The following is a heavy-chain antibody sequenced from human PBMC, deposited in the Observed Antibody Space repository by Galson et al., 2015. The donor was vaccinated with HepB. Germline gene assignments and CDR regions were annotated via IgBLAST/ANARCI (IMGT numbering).Heavy chain of an antibody. D-gene: IGHD5-24*01. Sequence: SVKVSCKASGYNFNRYAMNWVRQAPGQGLEWMGLINTDTGNPTYAQAFTGRFVFSLDTSVSTTYLQISSLKAEDTAVYYCARRNGNDWFDPWGQGTRVTVSS. CDR1: GYNFNRYA. CDR2: INTDTGNP. V-gene: IGHV7-4-1*02. CDR3: ARRNGNDWFDP. J-gene: IGHJ5*02.